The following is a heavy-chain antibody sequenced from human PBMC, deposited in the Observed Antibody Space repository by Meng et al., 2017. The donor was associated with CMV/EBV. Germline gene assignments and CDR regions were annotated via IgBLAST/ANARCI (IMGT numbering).Heavy chain of an antibody. D-gene: IGHD3-22*01. CDR1: GGSISSSSYY. Sequence: SETLSPTCTVSGGSISSSSYYWGWIRQPPGKGLEWIGSIYYSGSTYYNPSLQSRVPISVDTSKNQFSLKLSSVTAADTAVYYCARHSSMWLSCWFDPWGQGTLVTVSS. CDR3: ARHSSMWLSCWFDP. J-gene: IGHJ5*02. V-gene: IGHV4-39*01. CDR2: IYYSGST.